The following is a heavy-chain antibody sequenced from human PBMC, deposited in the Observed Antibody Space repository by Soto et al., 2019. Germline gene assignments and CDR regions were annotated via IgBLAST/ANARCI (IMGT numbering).Heavy chain of an antibody. CDR2: IYPSDSDT. CDR3: ARHGFYGDYSSNYFDP. CDR1: VYSFTNYW. V-gene: IGHV5-51*01. D-gene: IGHD4-17*01. Sequence: PGESLKISCKGSVYSFTNYWIAWVRQMPGKGLEYIGIIYPSDSDTRYSPSFQGQVTISADRSISTAYLQWSSLKASDTAIYYCARHGFYGDYSSNYFDPWGQGTLVTVSS. J-gene: IGHJ5*02.